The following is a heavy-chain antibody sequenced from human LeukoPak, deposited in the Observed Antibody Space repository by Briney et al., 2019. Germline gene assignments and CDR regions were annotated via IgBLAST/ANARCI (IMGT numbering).Heavy chain of an antibody. CDR1: GASIDFESYY. D-gene: IGHD1-26*01. CDR2: IDHGGVT. Sequence: PSETLSLTCTVSGASIDFESYYWSWVRQSAGKGLEWVGRIDHGGVTNCNPSLQRRVTISLYTSQKQFSLKLNSVTAADTAVYYCARGHDYYSEYFQHWGQGTLVSVSS. J-gene: IGHJ1*01. V-gene: IGHV4-61*02. CDR3: ARGHDYYSEYFQH.